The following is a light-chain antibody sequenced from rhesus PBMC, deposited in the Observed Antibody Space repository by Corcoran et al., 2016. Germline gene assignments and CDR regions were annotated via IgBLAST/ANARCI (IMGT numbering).Light chain of an antibody. CDR3: QKYTSSPYS. CDR2: GAS. CDR1: QSVSSA. Sequence: QVILTQSPATLSLSPGERATLTCRASQSVSSALAWYQQKPGQTPRLPIYGASSRATGIPDRFSGSGSGTEFTLTISSLEPEDFAVYYCQKYTSSPYSFGQGTKVEIK. J-gene: IGKJ2*01. V-gene: IGKV3-53*02.